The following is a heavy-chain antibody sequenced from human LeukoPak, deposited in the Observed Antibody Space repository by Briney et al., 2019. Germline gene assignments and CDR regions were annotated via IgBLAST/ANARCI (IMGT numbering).Heavy chain of an antibody. CDR1: GFTFSSYS. CDR2: IGSSGSPT. CDR3: ARRPYSDTSGRLSDV. J-gene: IGHJ6*02. D-gene: IGHD3-22*01. Sequence: GGSLRLSCAASGFTFSSYSMNWVRQAPGKGLEWISYIGSSGSPTHYADSVGGRFTISRDNAKNSLYLQMNSLRDEDTAVYFCARRPYSDTSGRLSDVWGQGTTVTVSS. V-gene: IGHV3-48*02.